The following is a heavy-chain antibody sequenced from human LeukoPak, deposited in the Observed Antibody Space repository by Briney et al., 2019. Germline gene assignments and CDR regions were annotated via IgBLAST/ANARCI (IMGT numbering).Heavy chain of an antibody. D-gene: IGHD4-17*01. CDR2: ISGSGLTT. J-gene: IGHJ4*02. CDR1: GFAFSSYD. CDR3: AKNYGATSLSVFDY. Sequence: GGSLRLSCAASGFAFSSYDMNWVRQAPGKGLEWVSVISGSGLTTYYADSVKGRFTISRDNSKNTLYLQMNSLRAEDTAVYYCAKNYGATSLSVFDYWGQGTLVTVSS. V-gene: IGHV3-23*01.